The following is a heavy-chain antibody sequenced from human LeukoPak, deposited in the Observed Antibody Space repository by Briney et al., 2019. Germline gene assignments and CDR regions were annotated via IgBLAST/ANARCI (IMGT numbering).Heavy chain of an antibody. J-gene: IGHJ6*02. CDR3: ARVGTVLRYFDWAPRSYGMDV. CDR1: GGSVSNGDYY. Sequence: PSQTLSLTCTVSGGSVSNGDYYWSWIRQLPGEGLEWIGYIHYSGSTYYNPSLKSRITISVDTSKKQFSLKLSSVTAADTAVYYCARVGTVLRYFDWAPRSYGMDVWGQGTTVTVSS. V-gene: IGHV4-31*03. CDR2: IHYSGST. D-gene: IGHD3-9*01.